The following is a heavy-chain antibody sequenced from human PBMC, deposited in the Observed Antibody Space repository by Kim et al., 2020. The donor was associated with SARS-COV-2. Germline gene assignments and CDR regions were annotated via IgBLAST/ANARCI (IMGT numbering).Heavy chain of an antibody. D-gene: IGHD3-10*01. CDR1: GFTFGDYA. V-gene: IGHV3-49*03. J-gene: IGHJ6*02. Sequence: GGSLRLSCTASGFTFGDYAMSWFRQAPGKGLEWVGFIRSKAYGGTTEYAASVKGRFTISRDDSKSIAYLQMNSLKTEDTAVYYCTRGFRFGELGYYYYYYGMDVWGQGTTVTVSS. CDR3: TRGFRFGELGYYYYYYGMDV. CDR2: IRSKAYGGTT.